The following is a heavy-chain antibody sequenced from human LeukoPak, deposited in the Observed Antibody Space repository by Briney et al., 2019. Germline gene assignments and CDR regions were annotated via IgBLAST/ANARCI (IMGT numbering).Heavy chain of an antibody. CDR1: GGSISSYY. J-gene: IGHJ4*02. CDR3: ARVRDRSSYFYDLDY. D-gene: IGHD3-22*01. CDR2: IHYSGST. Sequence: SETLSLTCTVSGGSISSYYWSWIRQPPGKGLEWIGCIHYSGSTNYNPSLKSRVTISVDTTKNQFSLKLNSVTAADTAVYYCARVRDRSSYFYDLDYWGQGTLVTVSS. V-gene: IGHV4-59*01.